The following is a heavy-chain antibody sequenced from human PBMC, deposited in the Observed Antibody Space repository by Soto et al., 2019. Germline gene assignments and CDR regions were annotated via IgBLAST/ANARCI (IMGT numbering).Heavy chain of an antibody. J-gene: IGHJ6*02. D-gene: IGHD3-10*01. CDR1: GGSFSGYY. CDR3: ARGRRGLWFGNNYWYYGMDV. Sequence: PSETLSLTCAVYGGSFSGYYWRWIRQPPGKGLEWIGEINHSGSTNYNPSLKSRVTISVDTSKNQCTLKLSSVTAADTAVYYCARGRRGLWFGNNYWYYGMDVWGQGTTVTVSS. V-gene: IGHV4-34*01. CDR2: INHSGST.